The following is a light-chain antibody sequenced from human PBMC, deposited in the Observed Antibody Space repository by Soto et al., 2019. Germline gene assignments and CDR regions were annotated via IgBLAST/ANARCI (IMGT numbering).Light chain of an antibody. CDR2: DAY. J-gene: IGKJ3*01. CDR3: QLHCKWPST. V-gene: IGKV3-11*01. Sequence: EVVLTQSPDTLSLSPGEPATLSCRASQSVARDVAWYQQKLGQAPRPLIYDAYTRATGVGARFTGSGSATDFSLTITSLQPEDFAAYYCQLHCKWPSTFGPGTKVDIK. CDR1: QSVARD.